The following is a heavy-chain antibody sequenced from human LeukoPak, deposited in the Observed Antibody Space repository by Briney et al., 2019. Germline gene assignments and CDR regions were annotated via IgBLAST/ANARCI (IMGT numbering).Heavy chain of an antibody. CDR3: AKGVRGVITWFDP. Sequence: PGGSLSLSCEGSGFTFSSYAMTWVRQAPGKGLEWVSCISGSGGSTNYADSVKSRFTISRDNSTKTLYLEMNSLRAEYSAVYYCAKGVRGVITWFDPWGQGTLVTVSS. CDR1: GFTFSSYA. D-gene: IGHD3-10*01. CDR2: ISGSGGST. J-gene: IGHJ5*02. V-gene: IGHV3-23*01.